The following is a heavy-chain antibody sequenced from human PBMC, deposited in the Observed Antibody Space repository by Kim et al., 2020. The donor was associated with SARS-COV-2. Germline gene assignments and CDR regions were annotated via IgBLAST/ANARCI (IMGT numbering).Heavy chain of an antibody. V-gene: IGHV3-30*07. CDR3: AREDYDSERGWFDP. J-gene: IGHJ5*02. D-gene: IGHD3-22*01. Sequence: YADSVKSRFTTSGENSKTTLDLQMNSLRAEDTAVYYCAREDYDSERGWFDPWGQGTLVTASS.